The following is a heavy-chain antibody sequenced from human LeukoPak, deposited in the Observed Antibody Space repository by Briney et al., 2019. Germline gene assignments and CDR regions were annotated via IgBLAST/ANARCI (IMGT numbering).Heavy chain of an antibody. CDR3: ARDVVQGSGTPGPIDY. CDR2: INPNSGGT. CDR1: GYTFTDYY. Sequence: ASVKVSCKASGYTFTDYYMHWVRQAPGQGLEWMGWINPNSGGTNLAQNFQGRVTMTRDTSISTAYMELSRLRYDDTAVYYCARDVVQGSGTPGPIDYWGQGTLVTVSS. J-gene: IGHJ4*02. D-gene: IGHD3-10*01. V-gene: IGHV1-2*02.